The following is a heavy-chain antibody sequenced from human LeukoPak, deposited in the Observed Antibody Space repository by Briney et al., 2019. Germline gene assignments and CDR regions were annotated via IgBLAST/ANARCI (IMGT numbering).Heavy chain of an antibody. V-gene: IGHV4-30-2*01. CDR3: ARDGDSSSWYSRKGFDY. J-gene: IGHJ4*02. Sequence: SETLSLTCTVSGGSISSGGYYWSWIWQPPGKGLEWIGYIYHSGSTYYNPSLKSRVTISVDRSKNQFSLKLSSVTAADTAVYYCARDGDSSSWYSRKGFDYWGQGTLVTVSS. CDR1: GGSISSGGYY. CDR2: IYHSGST. D-gene: IGHD6-13*01.